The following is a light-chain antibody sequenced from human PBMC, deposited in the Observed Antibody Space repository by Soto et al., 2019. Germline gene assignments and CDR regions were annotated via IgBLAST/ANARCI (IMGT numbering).Light chain of an antibody. V-gene: IGKV1-5*03. J-gene: IGKJ3*01. Sequence: DVQMTQTPSSLSASVGDRVILTCRASRSIGNWLAWYQQNPGKAPKLLIYTASSLESGAPTRFSGSGSGTDFTLTISSLQPEDFATYYCQQYNSYVFGPGTKVDIK. CDR3: QQYNSYV. CDR2: TAS. CDR1: RSIGNW.